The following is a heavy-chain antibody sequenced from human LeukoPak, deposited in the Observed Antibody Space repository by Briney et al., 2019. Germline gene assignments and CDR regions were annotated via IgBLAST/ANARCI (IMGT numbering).Heavy chain of an antibody. CDR1: GLTFSTYW. J-gene: IGHJ4*02. CDR3: AREARVGGALQY. V-gene: IGHV3-74*03. Sequence: GGSLRLSCAASGLTFSTYWMHWVRQAPGKGLAWVARINPDGSIRTYANSVQGRVTISRDTAKDTLFLQMNSLRAEDTAVYYCAREARVGGALQYWGQGTPVTVSS. CDR2: INPDGSIR. D-gene: IGHD1-26*01.